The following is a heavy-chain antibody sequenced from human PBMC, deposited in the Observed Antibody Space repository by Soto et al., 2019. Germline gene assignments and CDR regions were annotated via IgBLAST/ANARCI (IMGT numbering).Heavy chain of an antibody. Sequence: GESLKISCEGSGYNFNTYWIGWVRQMPGKGLEWMALIYPGDSDTRYSPSFEGQVTLSVDRSISTAYLQWSSLKASDTAIYYCATPTVSYVDIASSKTRGYFDHWGQGTLVTVSS. J-gene: IGHJ4*02. V-gene: IGHV5-51*01. CDR2: IYPGDSDT. CDR3: ATPTVSYVDIASSKTRGYFDH. CDR1: GYNFNTYW. D-gene: IGHD5-12*01.